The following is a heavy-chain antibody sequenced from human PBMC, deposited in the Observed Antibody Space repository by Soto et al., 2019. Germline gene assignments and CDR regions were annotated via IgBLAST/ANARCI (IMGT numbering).Heavy chain of an antibody. V-gene: IGHV4-59*07. CDR2: SYYSGTT. CDR1: GGSINNYY. J-gene: IGHJ4*02. Sequence: QVQLQESGPGLVEPSDTLSLTCTVSGGSINNYYWSWIRQSPGRGLEWIGCSYYSGTTNYNPSLSSRVTISIGASKTQFSLRLRSVTAADTAVDYCARRQDWNYLFDNWGPGILVTVSS. CDR3: ARRQDWNYLFDN. D-gene: IGHD1-7*01.